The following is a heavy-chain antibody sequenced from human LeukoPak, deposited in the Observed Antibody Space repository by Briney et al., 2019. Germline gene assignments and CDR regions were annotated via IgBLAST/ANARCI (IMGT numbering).Heavy chain of an antibody. Sequence: ASVKVSCKASGGTFSSYAISWVRQAPGQGLEWMGGIIPIFGTANYAQKFQGRVTITADESTSTAYVELSSLRSEDTAVYYCARESLGGAAAGTFYFDYWGQGTLVTVSS. CDR2: IIPIFGTA. V-gene: IGHV1-69*13. CDR1: GGTFSSYA. J-gene: IGHJ4*02. D-gene: IGHD6-13*01. CDR3: ARESLGGAAAGTFYFDY.